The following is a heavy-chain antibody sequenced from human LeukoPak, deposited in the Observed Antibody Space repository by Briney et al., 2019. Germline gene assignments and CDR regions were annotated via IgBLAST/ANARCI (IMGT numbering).Heavy chain of an antibody. CDR2: INQDGSER. D-gene: IGHD5-24*01. CDR3: ARRPMAPMGWFDP. V-gene: IGHV3-7*01. CDR1: GFTFSTNW. Sequence: PGGSLRLSCAASGFTFSTNWMSWVRQAPGKGLEWVANINQDGSERYYVDSVKGRFTISRYNAKNSLYLQMNSLRVEDTTVYYCARRPMAPMGWFDPWGRGTLVTVSS. J-gene: IGHJ5*02.